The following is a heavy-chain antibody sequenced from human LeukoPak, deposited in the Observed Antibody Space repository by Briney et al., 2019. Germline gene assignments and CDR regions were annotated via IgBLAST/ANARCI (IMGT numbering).Heavy chain of an antibody. CDR3: ARERGYSYAVRASYYGMGV. J-gene: IGHJ6*02. Sequence: ASVKVSCKASGYTFTSYYMHWVRQSPGQGLEWMGIINPSGGSTSYAQKFQGRVTVTRDTSTSTVYMELSSLRSEDTAVYYCARERGYSYAVRASYYGMGVWGQGTTVTVSS. CDR1: GYTFTSYY. V-gene: IGHV1-46*01. CDR2: INPSGGST. D-gene: IGHD5-18*01.